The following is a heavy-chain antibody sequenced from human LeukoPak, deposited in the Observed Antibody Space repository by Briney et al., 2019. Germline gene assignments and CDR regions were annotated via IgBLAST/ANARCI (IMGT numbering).Heavy chain of an antibody. V-gene: IGHV3-21*01. CDR3: ARMDEGVLRLIYYGMDV. CDR2: ISSSSSYI. J-gene: IGHJ6*02. CDR1: GFTFSDYY. D-gene: IGHD5/OR15-5a*01. Sequence: GGSLRLSCAASGFTFSDYYMNWVRQAPGKGLEWVSSISSSSSYIYYADSVKGRFTISRDNAKNSLYLQMNSLRAEDTAVYYCARMDEGVLRLIYYGMDVWGQGTTVTVSS.